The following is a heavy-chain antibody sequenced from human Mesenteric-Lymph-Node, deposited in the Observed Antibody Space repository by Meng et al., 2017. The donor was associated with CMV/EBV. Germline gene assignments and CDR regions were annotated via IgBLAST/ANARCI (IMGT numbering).Heavy chain of an antibody. CDR2: INSDGSSA. Sequence: LSCAVSGFTFSRYWVHWVRQAPGKGLVWVSRINSDGSSAGYADSVRGRFTISRDNAKNTLYLQMNSLRTEDTAVYYCARTEVQYYFDYWGQGTLVTVSS. J-gene: IGHJ4*02. CDR1: GFTFSRYW. D-gene: IGHD3-10*01. CDR3: ARTEVQYYFDY. V-gene: IGHV3-74*01.